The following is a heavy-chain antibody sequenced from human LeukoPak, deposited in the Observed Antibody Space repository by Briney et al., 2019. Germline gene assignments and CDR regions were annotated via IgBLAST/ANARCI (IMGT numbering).Heavy chain of an antibody. CDR3: ARGYDSSGYDYFDF. CDR2: ISAYNGNT. J-gene: IGHJ4*02. Sequence: ASVKVSCKASGYTSTSYGISWVRQAPGQGLEWMGWISAYNGNTNYAQKPQGRVTMTTDTSTSTAYMELRSLRSDDTAVYYCARGYDSSGYDYFDFWGQGTLVTVSS. V-gene: IGHV1-18*01. CDR1: GYTSTSYG. D-gene: IGHD3-22*01.